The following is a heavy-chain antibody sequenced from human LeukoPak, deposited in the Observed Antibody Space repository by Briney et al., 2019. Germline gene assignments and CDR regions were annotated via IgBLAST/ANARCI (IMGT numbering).Heavy chain of an antibody. CDR3: ARLGLVVVPAGFDY. CDR1: GGSISSSSYY. J-gene: IGHJ4*02. Sequence: SETLALTGTASGGSISSSSYYGCGIRQPPGKSLSRIGSIYYSGSTYYNPSLKSRVTISVDTSKNQFSLKLSSVTAADTAVYYCARLGLVVVPAGFDYWGQGTLVTVSS. D-gene: IGHD2-2*01. CDR2: IYYSGST. V-gene: IGHV4-39*01.